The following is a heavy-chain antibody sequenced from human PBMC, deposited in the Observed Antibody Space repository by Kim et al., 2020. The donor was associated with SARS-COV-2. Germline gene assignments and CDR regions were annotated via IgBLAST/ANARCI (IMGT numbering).Heavy chain of an antibody. V-gene: IGHV3-21*01. D-gene: IGHD3-3*01. CDR2: ISSSSSYI. CDR3: ARVRDFWSGSHHDYYYYGMAA. Sequence: GGSLRLSCAASGFTFSSYSMNWVRQAPGKGLEWVSSISSSSSYIYYADSVKGRFTISRDNAKNSLYLQMNSLRAEDTAVYYCARVRDFWSGSHHDYYYYGMAAWGQGTTVTVSS. J-gene: IGHJ6*02. CDR1: GFTFSSYS.